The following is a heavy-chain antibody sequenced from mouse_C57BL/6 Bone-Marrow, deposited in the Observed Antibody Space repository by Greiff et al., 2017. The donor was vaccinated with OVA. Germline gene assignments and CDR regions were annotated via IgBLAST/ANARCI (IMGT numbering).Heavy chain of an antibody. CDR2: IHPNSGST. Sequence: QVQLQQPGAELVKPGASVKLSCKASGYTFASYWMHWVKQRPGQGLEWIGMIHPNSGSTNYNEKFKSKATLTVDKSSSTAYMQLSSLTSEDSAVYYCARGGIYSHYDYWGQGTTLTVSS. J-gene: IGHJ2*01. D-gene: IGHD2-1*01. V-gene: IGHV1-64*01. CDR3: ARGGIYSHYDY. CDR1: GYTFASYW.